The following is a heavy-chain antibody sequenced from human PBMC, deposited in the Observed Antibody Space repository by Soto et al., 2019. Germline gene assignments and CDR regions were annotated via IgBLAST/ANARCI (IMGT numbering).Heavy chain of an antibody. CDR1: GGSISSYY. CDR2: IYYSGST. D-gene: IGHD3-22*01. CDR3: ARDLLAYYDSSGPFFADAEPYYYYYGMDV. V-gene: IGHV4-59*01. J-gene: IGHJ6*02. Sequence: SETLSLTCTVSGGSISSYYWSWIRQPPGKGLEWIGYIYYSGSTNYNPSLKSRVTISVDTSKNPFSLKLSSVTAADTAVYYCARDLLAYYDSSGPFFADAEPYYYYYGMDVWGQGTTVTVSS.